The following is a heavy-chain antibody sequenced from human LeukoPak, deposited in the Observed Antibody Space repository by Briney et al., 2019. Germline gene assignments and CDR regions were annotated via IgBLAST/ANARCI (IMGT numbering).Heavy chain of an antibody. J-gene: IGHJ5*02. CDR1: GGSINNYY. CDR3: AIHGGAATGWFDP. CDR2: IHYSGST. D-gene: IGHD2-15*01. Sequence: SETLSLTCTVSGGSINNYYWSWIRQPPGKELEWIGYIHYSGSTNYNPALKSRVTISVDTSKNQFSLRLSSVTAADTAVYYCAIHGGAATGWFDPWGQGTLVTVSS. V-gene: IGHV4-59*01.